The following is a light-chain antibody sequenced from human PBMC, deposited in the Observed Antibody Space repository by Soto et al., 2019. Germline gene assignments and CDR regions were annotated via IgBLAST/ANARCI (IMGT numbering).Light chain of an antibody. CDR3: QQSYSTLALT. Sequence: DIQMTQSPSSLSASVGDRVTITCRASQSISSYLNWYQQKPGKAPKLLIYAASSLQSGVPSRFSGSGSGTHFTLTISSLQPEDFATYYCQQSYSTLALTFGGGTKVEIK. CDR2: AAS. CDR1: QSISSY. J-gene: IGKJ4*01. V-gene: IGKV1-39*01.